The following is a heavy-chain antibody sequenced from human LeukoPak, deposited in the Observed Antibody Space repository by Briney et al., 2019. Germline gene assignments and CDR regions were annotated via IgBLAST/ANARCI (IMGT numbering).Heavy chain of an antibody. CDR3: AKETNGLKL. CDR2: IWYDGSDK. V-gene: IGHV3-33*06. Sequence: GRSLRLSCAASGFTFSNYGMHWVRQAPGKGLEWVAVIWYDGSDKYYIDSVKGRFTISRDNSKNTLYLQMNSLSADDTAVYYCAKETNGLKLWGQGALVTVSS. J-gene: IGHJ4*02. CDR1: GFTFSNYG. D-gene: IGHD2-8*01.